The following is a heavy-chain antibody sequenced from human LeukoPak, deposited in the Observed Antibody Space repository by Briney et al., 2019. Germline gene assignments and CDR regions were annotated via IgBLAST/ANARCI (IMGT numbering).Heavy chain of an antibody. CDR2: IYYSGST. Sequence: PSETLSLTCPVSGGSISSYYWSWIRQPPGKGLECIGYIYYSGSTNYNPSLKSRVTISLDTSKNQFSLKMSSVTAADTAVYYCARLSYVAGTTGNYYFDYWGQGTLVTVSS. D-gene: IGHD6-19*01. CDR1: GGSISSYY. CDR3: ARLSYVAGTTGNYYFDY. J-gene: IGHJ4*02. V-gene: IGHV4-59*01.